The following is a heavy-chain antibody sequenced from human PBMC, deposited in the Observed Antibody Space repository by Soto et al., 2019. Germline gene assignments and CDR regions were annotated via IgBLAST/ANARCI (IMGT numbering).Heavy chain of an antibody. J-gene: IGHJ6*02. D-gene: IGHD1-26*01. CDR3: AALPPSGSYNNYYGMDV. Sequence: GASVKVSFKASGFTFTSSAVQWVRQARGQRLEWIGWIVVGSGNTNYAQKFQERVTITRDMSTSTAYMELSSLRSEDTAVYYCAALPPSGSYNNYYGMDVWGQGTTVTVSS. CDR1: GFTFTSSA. CDR2: IVVGSGNT. V-gene: IGHV1-58*01.